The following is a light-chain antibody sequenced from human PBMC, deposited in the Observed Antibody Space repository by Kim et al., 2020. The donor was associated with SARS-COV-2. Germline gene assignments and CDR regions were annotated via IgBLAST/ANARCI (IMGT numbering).Light chain of an antibody. CDR3: QQYYSNPVS. Sequence: RATINCKSSQSVLYSSDNKNYLAWYKQKPGQPPQLLIYWASTRESGVPDRFSGSGSGTDFTLTISSLQAEDVAVYYCQQYYSNPVSFGGGTKVEI. J-gene: IGKJ4*01. CDR1: QSVLYSSDNKNY. CDR2: WAS. V-gene: IGKV4-1*01.